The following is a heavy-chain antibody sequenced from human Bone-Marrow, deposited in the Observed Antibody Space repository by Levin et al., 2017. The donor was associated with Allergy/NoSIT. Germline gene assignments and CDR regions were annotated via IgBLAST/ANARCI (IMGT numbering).Heavy chain of an antibody. J-gene: IGHJ4*02. D-gene: IGHD1-26*01. CDR1: GYTFTSYY. V-gene: IGHV1-46*01. CDR3: ARDCTRRSSPLYYFDY. CDR2: INPSGGST. Sequence: ASVKVSCKASGYTFTSYYMHWVRQAPGQGLEWMGIINPSGGSTSYAQKFQGRVTMTRDTSTSTVYMELSSLRSEDTAVYYCARDCTRRSSPLYYFDYWGQGTLVTVSS.